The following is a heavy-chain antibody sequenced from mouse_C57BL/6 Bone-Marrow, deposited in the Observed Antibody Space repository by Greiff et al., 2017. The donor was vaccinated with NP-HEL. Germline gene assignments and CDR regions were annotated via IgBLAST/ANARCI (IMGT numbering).Heavy chain of an antibody. D-gene: IGHD2-3*01. Sequence: EVKVEESGTVLARPGASVKMSCKTSGYTFTSYWMHWVKQRPGQGLEWIGAIYPGNSDTSYNQKFKGKDKLTEVPSASTAYMELRRLTNDDSAFYYFTRGDGYYHISYAMDYWGQGTSVTVSS. J-gene: IGHJ4*01. CDR1: GYTFTSYW. CDR2: IYPGNSDT. CDR3: TRGDGYYHISYAMDY. V-gene: IGHV1-5*01.